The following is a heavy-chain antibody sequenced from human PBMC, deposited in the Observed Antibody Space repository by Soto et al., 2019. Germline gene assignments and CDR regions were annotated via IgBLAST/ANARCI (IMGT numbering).Heavy chain of an antibody. V-gene: IGHV3-9*01. Sequence: YLRLSCAASGFTFDDYAMHWVRQAPGKGLEWVSGISWNSGSIGYADSVKGRFTISRDNAKNSLYLQMNSMRAEDTALYYCVEGTLPQIAARPNYNWCDTWGQGT. CDR1: GFTFDDYA. D-gene: IGHD6-6*01. CDR3: VEGTLPQIAARPNYNWCDT. J-gene: IGHJ5*02. CDR2: ISWNSGSI.